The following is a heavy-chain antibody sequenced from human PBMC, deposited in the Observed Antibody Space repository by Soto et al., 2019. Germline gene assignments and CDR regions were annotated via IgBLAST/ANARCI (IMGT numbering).Heavy chain of an antibody. Sequence: PSETLSLTCTVSGGSISSGGYYWSWIRQHPGKGLEWIGYIYYSGSTYYNPSLKSRVTISVDTSKNQFSLKLSSVTAADTAVYYCARSTGYNWNYDNSKYYFDYWGQGTLVTVSS. V-gene: IGHV4-31*03. CDR3: ARSTGYNWNYDNSKYYFDY. CDR2: IYYSGST. CDR1: GGSISSGGYY. D-gene: IGHD1-7*01. J-gene: IGHJ4*02.